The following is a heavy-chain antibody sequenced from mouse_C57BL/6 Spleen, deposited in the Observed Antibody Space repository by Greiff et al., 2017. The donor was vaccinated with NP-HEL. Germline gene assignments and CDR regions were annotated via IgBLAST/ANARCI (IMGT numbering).Heavy chain of an antibody. Sequence: EVQLQQSGPVLVKPGASVKMSCKASGYTFTDYYMNWVKQSPGKSLEWIGVINPYNGGTSYNQKFKGKATLTVDKSSSTAYMELNSLTSEDSAVYYCARSKLGLRAMDYWGQGTSVTVSS. CDR2: INPYNGGT. CDR1: GYTFTDYY. D-gene: IGHD4-1*01. CDR3: ARSKLGLRAMDY. J-gene: IGHJ4*01. V-gene: IGHV1-19*01.